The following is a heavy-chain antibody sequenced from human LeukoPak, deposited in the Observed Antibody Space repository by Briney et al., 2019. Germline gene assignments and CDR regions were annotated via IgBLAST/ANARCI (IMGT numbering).Heavy chain of an antibody. J-gene: IGHJ4*02. CDR2: ITFSGGTT. D-gene: IGHD2-15*01. Sequence: PGGSLRLSCAASGFTFSSYAMSWVRQAPGKGLEWVSGITFSGGTTNYAGSVKGRFTISRDNSKNTLYLQMSSLRAEDTAVYYCAKGSADLDSWGQGTLVTVSS. V-gene: IGHV3-23*01. CDR1: GFTFSSYA. CDR3: AKGSADLDS.